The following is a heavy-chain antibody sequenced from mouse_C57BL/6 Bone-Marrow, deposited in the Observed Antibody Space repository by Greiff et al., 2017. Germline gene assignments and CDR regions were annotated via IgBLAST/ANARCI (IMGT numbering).Heavy chain of an antibody. Sequence: VQLQQSGAELVRPGASVKLSCTASGFNIKDDYMHWVKQRPEQGLEWIGWLDPENGDTEYASKFQGKATITADTSSNTAYLQLSSLTSEDTAGYYCTIMVTTGFDYWGQGTTLTVSS. D-gene: IGHD2-2*01. J-gene: IGHJ2*01. V-gene: IGHV14-4*01. CDR1: GFNIKDDY. CDR2: LDPENGDT. CDR3: TIMVTTGFDY.